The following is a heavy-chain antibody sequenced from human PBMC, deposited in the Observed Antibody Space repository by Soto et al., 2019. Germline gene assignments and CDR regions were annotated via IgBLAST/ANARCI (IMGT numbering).Heavy chain of an antibody. CDR3: AHSYSSSPDDGFDV. D-gene: IGHD6-6*01. Sequence: QITLKESGQTLVKPTQILTLTCTFSGFSLTTRGVGVGWIRQPPGEAMEWLALIYWDDDERYSPSLRSRLTITKDTSKNQLVLTMTNMEPVDTGTYYCAHSYSSSPDDGFDVWGQGTRVTVSS. V-gene: IGHV2-5*02. CDR1: GFSLTTRGVG. CDR2: IYWDDDE. J-gene: IGHJ3*01.